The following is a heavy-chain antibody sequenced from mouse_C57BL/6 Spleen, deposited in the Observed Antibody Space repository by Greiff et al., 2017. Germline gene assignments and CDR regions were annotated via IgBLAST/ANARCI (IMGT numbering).Heavy chain of an antibody. CDR3: ARFDGYYVYAMDY. D-gene: IGHD2-3*01. J-gene: IGHJ4*01. Sequence: DVQLQESGPELVKPGASVKISCKASGYSFTGYYMNWVKQSPEKSLEWIGEINPSTGGTTYNQKFKAKATLTVDKSSSTAYMQLKSLTSEDSAVYYCARFDGYYVYAMDYWGQGTSVTVSS. CDR2: INPSTGGT. CDR1: GYSFTGYY. V-gene: IGHV1-42*01.